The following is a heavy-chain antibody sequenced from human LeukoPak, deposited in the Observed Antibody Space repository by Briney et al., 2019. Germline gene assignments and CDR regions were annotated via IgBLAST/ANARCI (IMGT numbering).Heavy chain of an antibody. D-gene: IGHD2-15*01. Sequence: SETLSLTCTVSGGSISSSSYYWGWVRQPPGKGLEWIGSIYYSGSTYYNPSLKSRVTISVDTSKNQFSLKLSSVTAADTAVYYCARVGPYLERTIVVVVAAISNWFDPWGQGTLVTVSS. CDR1: GGSISSSSYY. V-gene: IGHV4-39*07. J-gene: IGHJ5*02. CDR2: IYYSGST. CDR3: ARVGPYLERTIVVVVAAISNWFDP.